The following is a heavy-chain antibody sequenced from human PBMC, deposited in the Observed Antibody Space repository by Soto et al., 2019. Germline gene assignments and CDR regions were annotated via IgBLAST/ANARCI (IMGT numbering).Heavy chain of an antibody. Sequence: GGSLRLSCAASGFTFSSYGMHWVRQAPGKGLEWVAVISYDGSNKYYADSVKGRFTISRDNSKNTLYLQMNSLRAEDTAVYYCAKGLFHVDYWGQGTLVTVSS. CDR1: GFTFSSYG. V-gene: IGHV3-30*18. D-gene: IGHD3-22*01. CDR2: ISYDGSNK. CDR3: AKGLFHVDY. J-gene: IGHJ4*02.